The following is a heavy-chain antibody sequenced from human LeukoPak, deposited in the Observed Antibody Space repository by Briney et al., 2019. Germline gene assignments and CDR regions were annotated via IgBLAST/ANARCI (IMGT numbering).Heavy chain of an antibody. V-gene: IGHV1-18*01. D-gene: IGHD5-12*01. Sequence: ASVKVSCKPSGYSFTAYGISWVRQAPGQGLEWMGWISAYNGNTNYAQKLQGRVTMTTDTSTSTAYMELRSLRSDDTAVYYCAREGYSGYDLPRGSYYYYMDVWGKGTTVTVSS. CDR3: AREGYSGYDLPRGSYYYYMDV. CDR2: ISAYNGNT. J-gene: IGHJ6*03. CDR1: GYSFTAYG.